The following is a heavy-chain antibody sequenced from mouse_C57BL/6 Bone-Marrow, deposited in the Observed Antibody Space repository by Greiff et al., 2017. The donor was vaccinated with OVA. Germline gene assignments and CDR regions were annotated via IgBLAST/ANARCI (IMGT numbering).Heavy chain of an antibody. Sequence: QVQLQQPGAELVKPGASVKLSCKASGYTFTSYWMHWVKQRPGQGLEWIGMIHPNSGSTNYNEKFKSKATLTVDKSSSTAYMQLSGLTSEDSAVYYCARNNWDPFAYWGQGTLVTVSA. CDR3: ARNNWDPFAY. CDR2: IHPNSGST. D-gene: IGHD4-1*01. J-gene: IGHJ3*01. CDR1: GYTFTSYW. V-gene: IGHV1-64*01.